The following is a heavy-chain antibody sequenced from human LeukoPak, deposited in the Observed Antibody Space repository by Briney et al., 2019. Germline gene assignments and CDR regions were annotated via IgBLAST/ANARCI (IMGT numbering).Heavy chain of an antibody. Sequence: SETLSLTCAVYGGSFSGYYWSWIRQPPGKGLEWIGEINHSGSTNYNPPLKSRVTISVDTSKNQFSLKLSSVTAADTAVYYCARGGRDGYNELDYWGQGTLVTVSS. J-gene: IGHJ4*02. D-gene: IGHD5-24*01. CDR2: INHSGST. CDR1: GGSFSGYY. CDR3: ARGGRDGYNELDY. V-gene: IGHV4-34*01.